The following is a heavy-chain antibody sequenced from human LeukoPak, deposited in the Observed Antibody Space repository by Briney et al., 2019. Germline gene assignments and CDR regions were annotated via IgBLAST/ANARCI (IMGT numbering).Heavy chain of an antibody. Sequence: SGGSLRLSCTASGFTFGSYSMNWVRQAPGKGLEWVANIKQDGSDKYYLESVKGRFTISRDNAKNSLYLQMNSLRAEDTALYYCARLSDTEGSSTSYRASDIWGQGTMVTVSS. V-gene: IGHV3-7*01. CDR2: IKQDGSDK. D-gene: IGHD2-2*01. CDR3: ARLSDTEGSSTSYRASDI. CDR1: GFTFGSYS. J-gene: IGHJ3*02.